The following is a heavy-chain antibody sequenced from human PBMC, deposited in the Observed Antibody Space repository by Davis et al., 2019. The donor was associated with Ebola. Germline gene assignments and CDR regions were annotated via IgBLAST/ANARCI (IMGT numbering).Heavy chain of an antibody. J-gene: IGHJ4*02. CDR2: IYYSGST. D-gene: IGHD3/OR15-3a*01. Sequence: SETLSLTCTVSGGSISSHYWSWIRQPPGKGLEWIGYIYYSGSTNYNPSLKSRVAMSVDTSKNQFSLKLSSVTAADTAVYFCARRAPGRWTWNSWGQGTLVTVSS. V-gene: IGHV4-59*11. CDR1: GGSISSHY. CDR3: ARRAPGRWTWNS.